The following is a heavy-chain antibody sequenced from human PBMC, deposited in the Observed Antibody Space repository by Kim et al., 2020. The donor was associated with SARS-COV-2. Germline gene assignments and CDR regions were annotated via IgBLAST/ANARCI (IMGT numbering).Heavy chain of an antibody. Sequence: GGSLRLSCAASGFSFNYAWMTWVRQAPGKGLEWVARIKSKADGETTAYAAPVKGRFTISRDDSENTRFLQMNSLKTEDTAVYYCTTLPTGAGQFSLLDYWCQGYLVTVST. J-gene: IGHJ4*02. CDR3: TTLPTGAGQFSLLDY. CDR2: IKSKADGETT. D-gene: IGHD3-16*02. V-gene: IGHV3-15*01. CDR1: GFSFNYAW.